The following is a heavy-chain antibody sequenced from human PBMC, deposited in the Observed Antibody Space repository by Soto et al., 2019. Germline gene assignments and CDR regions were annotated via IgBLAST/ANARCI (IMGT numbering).Heavy chain of an antibody. Sequence: QVQLQESGPGLVKPSETLSLTCTVSGGSISSYYWSWIRQPPGKGLEWIGYIYYSGSTNYNPSHKSRVTIYVDTSKNQFSLKLNSMTAADTAVYYCARHNYGSGSTYFDYWGQGTLVTGSS. CDR3: ARHNYGSGSTYFDY. CDR2: IYYSGST. D-gene: IGHD3-10*01. V-gene: IGHV4-59*08. J-gene: IGHJ4*02. CDR1: GGSISSYY.